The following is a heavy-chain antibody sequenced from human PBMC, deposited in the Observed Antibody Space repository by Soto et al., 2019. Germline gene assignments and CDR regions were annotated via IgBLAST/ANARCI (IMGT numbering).Heavy chain of an antibody. Sequence: SETLSLTCAVHGGSFSGYYWSWIRQPPGKGLEWIGEINHSGSTNYNPSLKSRVTISVDTSKNQFSLKLSSVTAADTAVYYCARGRSSSGNSHYWGKGTLVTVSS. CDR3: ARGRSSSGNSHY. V-gene: IGHV4-34*01. CDR2: INHSGST. D-gene: IGHD6-6*01. J-gene: IGHJ4*02. CDR1: GGSFSGYY.